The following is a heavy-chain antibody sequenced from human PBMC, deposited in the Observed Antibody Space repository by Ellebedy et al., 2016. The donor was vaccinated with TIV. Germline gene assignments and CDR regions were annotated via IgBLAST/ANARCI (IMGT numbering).Heavy chain of an antibody. Sequence: MPGGSLRLSCTVSGASISGYYWGWIRQPPGKTLEWIGYIYYSGSTNYNPSLKSRVTISVDTSKNQFSLNLSSVTAADTAIYYCARTLAFYDILTGYVPNWFDPWGQGTLVTVSS. D-gene: IGHD3-9*01. V-gene: IGHV4-59*01. CDR3: ARTLAFYDILTGYVPNWFDP. J-gene: IGHJ5*02. CDR1: GASISGYY. CDR2: IYYSGST.